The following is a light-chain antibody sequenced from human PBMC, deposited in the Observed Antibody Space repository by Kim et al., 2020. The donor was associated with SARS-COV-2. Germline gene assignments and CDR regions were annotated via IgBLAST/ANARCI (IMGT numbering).Light chain of an antibody. Sequence: QSVLTQPPSVSGTPGQRVTISCSGSYTNIRFNPVNWYRHLPGTAPKLLIYHNDQRPSGVPGRFSGSKSDTSVSLAISGLRSEDEGDYYCATWDDSLNAYVFGTGTKVTVL. J-gene: IGLJ1*01. CDR2: HND. V-gene: IGLV1-44*01. CDR3: ATWDDSLNAYV. CDR1: YTNIRFNP.